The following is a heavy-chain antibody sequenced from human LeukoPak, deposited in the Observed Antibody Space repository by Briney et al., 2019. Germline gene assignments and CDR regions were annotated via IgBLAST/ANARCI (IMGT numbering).Heavy chain of an antibody. CDR2: ITSSGSYI. Sequence: GGSLRLSCAASGITFSSYTMNWVRQAPGKGLEWVSSITSSGSYIYYADSVMGRFTISRDNTNNSLYLQMNSLRAEDTAVYYCARDNFGYDFWSGYYTNPYFDYWGQGTLVTVSS. D-gene: IGHD3-3*01. J-gene: IGHJ4*02. CDR1: GITFSSYT. CDR3: ARDNFGYDFWSGYYTNPYFDY. V-gene: IGHV3-21*01.